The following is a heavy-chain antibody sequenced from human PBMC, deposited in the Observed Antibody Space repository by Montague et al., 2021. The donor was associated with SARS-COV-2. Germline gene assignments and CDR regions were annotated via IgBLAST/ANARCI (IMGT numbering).Heavy chain of an antibody. D-gene: IGHD2-15*01. J-gene: IGHJ4*02. CDR3: ARAERGSCGDGNCYQYFFNY. CDR2: TYYRSEWYS. Sequence: CAISGDSVSTNSGTWNWVGLSPSRGLEWLGRTYYRSEWYSDYSVSVKSRISINPDTSKYQFSLQLNSVTPEDTAVYYCARAERGSCGDGNCYQYFFNYWGQGTLVTVSS. V-gene: IGHV6-1*01. CDR1: GDSVSTNSGT.